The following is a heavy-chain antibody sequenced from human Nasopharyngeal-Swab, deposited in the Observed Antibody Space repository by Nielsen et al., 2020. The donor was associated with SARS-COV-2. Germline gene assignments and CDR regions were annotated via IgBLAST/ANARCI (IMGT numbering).Heavy chain of an antibody. V-gene: IGHV4-38-2*01. CDR3: ARVFGVVNPYYYYYYMDV. CDR1: GYSISSGYY. CDR2: IYHSGST. Sequence: ETLSLTCAVSGYSISSGYYWGWIRQPPGKGLEWIGSIYHSGSTYYNPSLKSRVTISVDTSKNQFSLKLSSVTAADTAVYYCARVFGVVNPYYYYYYMDVWGKGTTVTVSS. J-gene: IGHJ6*03. D-gene: IGHD3-3*01.